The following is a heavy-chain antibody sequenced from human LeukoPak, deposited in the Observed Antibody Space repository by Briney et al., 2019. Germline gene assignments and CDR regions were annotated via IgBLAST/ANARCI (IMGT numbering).Heavy chain of an antibody. D-gene: IGHD2-2*01. CDR3: ARGYQLLHNGMDV. V-gene: IGHV4-30-4*01. CDR1: GGSISSGDYY. J-gene: IGHJ6*04. CDR2: IYYSGST. Sequence: SETLSLTCTVSGGSISSGDYYWSWIRQPRGKGLEWIGYIYYSGSTYYNPSLKSRVTISVDTSKNQFSLKLSSVTAADTAVYYCARGYQLLHNGMDVWGKGTTVTVSS.